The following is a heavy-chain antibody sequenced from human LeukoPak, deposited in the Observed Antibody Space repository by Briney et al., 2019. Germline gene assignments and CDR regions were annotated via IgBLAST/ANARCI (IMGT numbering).Heavy chain of an antibody. CDR1: GFIVSSNY. CDR3: AGIVGATDAFDI. D-gene: IGHD1-26*01. CDR2: IYSGGST. V-gene: IGHV3-53*04. Sequence: GGSLRLSCAASGFIVSSNYMNWVRQAPGKGLEWVSVIYSGGSTYYADSVKGRFSVFRHNSKNTLFLQMNSLRAEDTAVYYCAGIVGATDAFDIWGQGTMVTVSS. J-gene: IGHJ3*02.